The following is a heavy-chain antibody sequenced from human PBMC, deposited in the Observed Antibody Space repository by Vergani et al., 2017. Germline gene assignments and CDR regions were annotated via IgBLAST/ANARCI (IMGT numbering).Heavy chain of an antibody. J-gene: IGHJ4*02. CDR2: IIPIFDTA. CDR1: GGTFSSSA. CDR3: ARPHGDILPPDPRRLDY. V-gene: IGHV1-69*06. Sequence: QVQLVQSGAEVKKPGSSVKVSCKASGGTFSSSAINWVRQAPGQGLEWMGGIIPIFDTADYAQKFQGRLTITADKSTSTAYMELSSLRSDDTAVYYCARPHGDILPPDPRRLDYWGQGTLVTVSS.